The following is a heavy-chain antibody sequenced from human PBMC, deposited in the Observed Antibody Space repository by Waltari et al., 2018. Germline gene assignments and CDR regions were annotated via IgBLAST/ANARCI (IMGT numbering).Heavy chain of an antibody. D-gene: IGHD1-26*01. CDR3: ARTLTRGSYYFDY. CDR2: IYYSGST. CDR1: GGSISSYY. Sequence: QVQLQESGPGLVKPSETLSLTCTVSGGSISSYYWSWIRQPPGKGLEWIGYIYYSGSTNYNPALKSRVTISVATSKNQFSLKLSSVTAADTAVYYCARTLTRGSYYFDYWGQGTLVTVSS. J-gene: IGHJ4*02. V-gene: IGHV4-59*01.